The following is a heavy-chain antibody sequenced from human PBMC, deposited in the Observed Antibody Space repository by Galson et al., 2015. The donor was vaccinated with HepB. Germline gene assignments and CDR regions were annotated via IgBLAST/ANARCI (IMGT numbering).Heavy chain of an antibody. CDR2: IIPIFGIA. J-gene: IGHJ6*02. D-gene: IGHD5-12*01. V-gene: IGHV1-69*13. Sequence: SVKVSCKASGGTFSSYAISWVRQAPGQGLEWMGGIIPIFGIANYAQKFQGRVTITADESTSTAYMELSSLRSEDTAVYYCARDGLRFSSGYDYSYYYYGMDVWGQGTTVTVSS. CDR3: ARDGLRFSSGYDYSYYYYGMDV. CDR1: GGTFSSYA.